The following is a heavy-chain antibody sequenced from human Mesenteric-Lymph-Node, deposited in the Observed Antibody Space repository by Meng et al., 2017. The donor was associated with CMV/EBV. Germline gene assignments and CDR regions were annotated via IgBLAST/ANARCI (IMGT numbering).Heavy chain of an antibody. CDR3: VRTRYDSYFDS. J-gene: IGHJ4*02. CDR2: FSSSERVT. D-gene: IGHD2-2*01. CDR1: GFTLSNYA. Sequence: GGSLRLSWAASGFTLSNYAMHWVRQAPGKGLEYVSGFSSSERVTYYGDSVKDRFTISRDNSKNTLYLEMGSLRVEDTAVYYCVRTRYDSYFDSWGQGILVTVSS. V-gene: IGHV3-64*02.